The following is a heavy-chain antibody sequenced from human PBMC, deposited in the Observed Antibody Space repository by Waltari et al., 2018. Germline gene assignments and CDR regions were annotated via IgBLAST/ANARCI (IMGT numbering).Heavy chain of an antibody. Sequence: QLQLQESGPGLVKPSETLSLTCTVSGGSISSSSYYWGWIRQPPGKGLEWIGSIYYRGGTYYNPSLKSRVTISVDTSKNQFSLKLSSVTAADTAVYYCAKDKARLEVTDLGYWGQGTLVTVSS. CDR2: IYYRGGT. CDR3: AKDKARLEVTDLGY. V-gene: IGHV4-39*02. D-gene: IGHD2-21*02. J-gene: IGHJ4*02. CDR1: GGSISSSSYY.